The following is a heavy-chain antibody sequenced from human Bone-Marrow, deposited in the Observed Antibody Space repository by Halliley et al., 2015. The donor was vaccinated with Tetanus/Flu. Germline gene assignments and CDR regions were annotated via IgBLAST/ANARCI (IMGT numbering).Heavy chain of an antibody. CDR1: GYSFSNQW. D-gene: IGHD6-19*01. CDR2: IYPGDSDT. Sequence: QLVQSGAEVRKSGESLKTSCKGSGYSFSNQWIAWVRQMPGRGLEWMGIIYPGDSDTSYSPSFEGRVTMSADKSISTAYLQWNALKASDTAVYYCLRRRGGAWYFDYWGQGTLVTVSS. J-gene: IGHJ4*02. V-gene: IGHV5-51*03. CDR3: LRRRGGAWYFDY.